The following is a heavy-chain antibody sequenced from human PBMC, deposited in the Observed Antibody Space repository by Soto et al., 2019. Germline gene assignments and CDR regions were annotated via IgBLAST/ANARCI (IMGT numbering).Heavy chain of an antibody. Sequence: GGSLRLSCAASGFTFSSYSMSWVRQAPGKGLEWVSYISSSSSTIYYADSVRGRFTISRDNAKNSLYLQMNSLRDEDTAVYYCARATYYYDSGGLSFDYWGQGALVTVSS. D-gene: IGHD3-22*01. V-gene: IGHV3-48*02. CDR1: GFTFSSYS. CDR3: ARATYYYDSGGLSFDY. CDR2: ISSSSSTI. J-gene: IGHJ4*02.